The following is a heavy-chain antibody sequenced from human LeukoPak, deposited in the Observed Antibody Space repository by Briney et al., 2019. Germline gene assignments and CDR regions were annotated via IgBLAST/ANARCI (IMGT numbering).Heavy chain of an antibody. Sequence: GGSLRLSCAASGFTFSSYSMNWVRQAPGEGLEWVSGFSASDGSRYYADSAKGRFTISRDNSKNTLYLQMNSLRAEDTAVYYCAKNIGGFDYWGQGTLVTVSS. D-gene: IGHD4-23*01. V-gene: IGHV3-23*01. CDR3: AKNIGGFDY. J-gene: IGHJ4*02. CDR2: FSASDGSR. CDR1: GFTFSSYS.